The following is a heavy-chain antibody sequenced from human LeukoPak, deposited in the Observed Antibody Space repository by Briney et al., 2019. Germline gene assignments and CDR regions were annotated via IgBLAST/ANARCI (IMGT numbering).Heavy chain of an antibody. CDR2: LDPEDGET. Sequence: GASVKVSCKVSGYTLTELSMHWVRQAPGKGLEWMGGLDPEDGETIYAQKFQGRVTMTEDTSTDTAYMELSSLRSEDTAAYYCATDKQLLVPTNHPPTYGMDVWGKGTTVTVSS. CDR3: ATDKQLLVPTNHPPTYGMDV. CDR1: GYTLTELS. D-gene: IGHD2-15*01. J-gene: IGHJ6*04. V-gene: IGHV1-24*01.